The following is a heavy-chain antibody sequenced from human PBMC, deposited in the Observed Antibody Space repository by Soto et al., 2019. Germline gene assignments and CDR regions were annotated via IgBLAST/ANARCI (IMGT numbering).Heavy chain of an antibody. J-gene: IGHJ4*02. CDR1: GYTFTSYY. V-gene: IGHV1-46*01. CDR3: ERDPGSWYIDY. D-gene: IGHD6-13*01. Sequence: ASVKVSCKASGYTFTSYYMHWVRQAPGQGLGWMGIINPSGGSTSYAQKFQGRVTMTRDTSTSTVYMELSSLRSEDTAVYYCERDPGSWYIDYWGQGTLVTVSS. CDR2: INPSGGST.